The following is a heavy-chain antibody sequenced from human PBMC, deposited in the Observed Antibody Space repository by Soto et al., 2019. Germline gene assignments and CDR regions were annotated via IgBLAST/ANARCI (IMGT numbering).Heavy chain of an antibody. CDR1: RLSTSIYT. Sequence: PGGSLRLSCEASRLSTSIYTMHWVRQAPGKGLEWVAVISSDGRSNYCADSVKGRFTISRDNSKNTLYLHMDSLRPEDTAVYYCARDRTFCSSTSCYHHYYYYGMDVWGQGTTVTVSS. V-gene: IGHV3-30*04. CDR2: ISSDGRSN. D-gene: IGHD2-2*01. J-gene: IGHJ6*02. CDR3: ARDRTFCSSTSCYHHYYYYGMDV.